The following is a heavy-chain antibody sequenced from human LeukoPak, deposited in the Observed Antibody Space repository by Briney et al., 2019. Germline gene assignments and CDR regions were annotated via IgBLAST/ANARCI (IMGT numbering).Heavy chain of an antibody. CDR1: GYTFTSYG. CDR3: ARDARHCSSTSCPYFDY. V-gene: IGHV1-18*01. CDR2: ISAYNGNT. D-gene: IGHD2-2*01. Sequence: ASVKVSCKASGYTFTSYGTSWVRQAPGQGLEWMGWISAYNGNTNYAQKLQGRVTMTTDTSTSTAYMELRSPRSDDTAVYYCARDARHCSSTSCPYFDYWGQGTLVTVSS. J-gene: IGHJ4*02.